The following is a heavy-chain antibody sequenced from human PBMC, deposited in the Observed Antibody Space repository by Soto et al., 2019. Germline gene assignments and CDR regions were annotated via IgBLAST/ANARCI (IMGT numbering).Heavy chain of an antibody. Sequence: GASVKVSCKASGYTFTSYGISWVRQAPGQGLEWMGWISAYNGNTNYAQKLQGRVTMTTDTSTSTAYMELRSLRSDDTAVYYCVRASSSWYHKYFQHWGQGTLVTVSS. CDR2: ISAYNGNT. D-gene: IGHD6-13*01. CDR3: VRASSSWYHKYFQH. V-gene: IGHV1-18*01. J-gene: IGHJ1*01. CDR1: GYTFTSYG.